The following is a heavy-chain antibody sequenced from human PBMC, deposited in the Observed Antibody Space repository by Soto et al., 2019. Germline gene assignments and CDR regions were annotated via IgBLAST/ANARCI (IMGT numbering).Heavy chain of an antibody. Sequence: AGSLRLSCAASGFTFSDYYMSCIRQAPGKGLEWVSYISSSGSAIYYADSVKGRFTISRDNAKNSLYLQMNSLRAEDTAVYYCARDHYYDSSGYSSPLYWGQGTLVTVSS. D-gene: IGHD3-22*01. CDR3: ARDHYYDSSGYSSPLY. J-gene: IGHJ4*02. V-gene: IGHV3-11*01. CDR2: ISSSGSAI. CDR1: GFTFSDYY.